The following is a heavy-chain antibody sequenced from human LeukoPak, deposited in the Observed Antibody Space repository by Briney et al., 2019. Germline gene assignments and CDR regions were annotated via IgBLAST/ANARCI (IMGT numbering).Heavy chain of an antibody. Sequence: ASVTVSCKASGYTFTSYYMHWVRQAPGQGLEWMGIINPSGGSTSYAQKFQGRVTMTTDTSTSTAYMELRSLRSDDTAVYYCARLMNWGYFDYWGQGTLVTVSS. V-gene: IGHV1-46*01. CDR2: INPSGGST. CDR1: GYTFTSYY. D-gene: IGHD7-27*01. CDR3: ARLMNWGYFDY. J-gene: IGHJ4*02.